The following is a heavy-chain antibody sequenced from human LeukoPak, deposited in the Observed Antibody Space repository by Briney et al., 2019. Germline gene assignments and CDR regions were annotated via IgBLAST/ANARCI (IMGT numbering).Heavy chain of an antibody. CDR2: INPSGGST. CDR1: GYTFTGYY. CDR3: ARDPPGIAAAGFYFDY. V-gene: IGHV1-46*01. Sequence: ASVKVSCKASGYTFTGYYMHWVRQAPGQGLEWMGIINPSGGSTSYAQKFQGRVTMTRDMSTSTVYMELSSLRSEDTAVYYCARDPPGIAAAGFYFDYWGQGTLVTVSS. J-gene: IGHJ4*02. D-gene: IGHD6-13*01.